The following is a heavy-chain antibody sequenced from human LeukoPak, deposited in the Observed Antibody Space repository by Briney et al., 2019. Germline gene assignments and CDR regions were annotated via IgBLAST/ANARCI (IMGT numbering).Heavy chain of an antibody. CDR2: ISSSSSYI. CDR3: ARAVQGVTLDY. CDR1: GFTFSTYS. V-gene: IGHV3-21*01. Sequence: GGSLRLSCAASGFTFSTYSMNWVRQAPGKGLEWVSSISSSSSYIYYADSVKGRFTISRDNAKNSLYLQMNSLRAEDTAVYYCARAVQGVTLDYWGQGTLVTVSS. J-gene: IGHJ4*02. D-gene: IGHD3-10*01.